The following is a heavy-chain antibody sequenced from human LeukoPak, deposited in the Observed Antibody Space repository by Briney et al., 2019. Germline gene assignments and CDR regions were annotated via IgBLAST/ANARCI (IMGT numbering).Heavy chain of an antibody. CDR3: ARMMTDFDGSGHDIQRGAFDI. D-gene: IGHD3-22*01. Sequence: GGSLRLSCAASGFFFSDSAMAWVRQAPGKGLEWVSTTTGLGDNTHYADSVKGRFTVSRDNSRNTLSLQMNSLRAEDTAVYHCARMMTDFDGSGHDIQRGAFDIWGQGTMVTV. CDR2: TTGLGDNT. V-gene: IGHV3-23*01. J-gene: IGHJ3*02. CDR1: GFFFSDSA.